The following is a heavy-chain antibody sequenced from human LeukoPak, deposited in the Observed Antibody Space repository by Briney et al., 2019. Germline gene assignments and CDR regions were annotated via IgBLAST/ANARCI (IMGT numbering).Heavy chain of an antibody. CDR3: ARGKQLDLSYYHYMDV. D-gene: IGHD6-6*01. J-gene: IGHJ6*03. Sequence: ASVKVSCKASGYTFTSYGISWVRQAPGQGLEWMGWISAYNGNTNYAQKLQGRVTMTTDTSTSTAYMELRSLRSDDTAVYYCARGKQLDLSYYHYMDVWGKGTTVTVSS. CDR2: ISAYNGNT. V-gene: IGHV1-18*01. CDR1: GYTFTSYG.